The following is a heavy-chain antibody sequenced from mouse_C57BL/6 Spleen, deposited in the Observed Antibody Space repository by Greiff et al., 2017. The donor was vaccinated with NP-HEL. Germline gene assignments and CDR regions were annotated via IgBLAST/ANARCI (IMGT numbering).Heavy chain of an antibody. D-gene: IGHD2-1*01. CDR2: ISYDGSN. V-gene: IGHV3-6*01. J-gene: IGHJ1*03. CDR3: ARDRNGNLYWYFDV. Sequence: EVQLVESGPGLVKPSQSLSLTCSVTGYSITSGYYWNWIRQFPGNKLEWMGYISYDGSNNYNPSLKNRISITRDTSKNQFFLKLNSVTTEDTATYYGARDRNGNLYWYFDVWGTGTTVTVSS. CDR1: GYSITSGYY.